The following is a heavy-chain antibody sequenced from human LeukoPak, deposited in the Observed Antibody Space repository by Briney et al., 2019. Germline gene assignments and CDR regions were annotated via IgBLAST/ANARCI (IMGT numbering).Heavy chain of an antibody. CDR3: ARGAMVRSRGWFDP. J-gene: IGHJ5*02. Sequence: ASVKVSCKASGDTFTGYYMHWVRQAPGQGLEWMGWINPNSGGTNYAQKFQGRVTMTRDTSISTAYMELSRLRSDDTAVYYCARGAMVRSRGWFDPWGQGTLVTVSS. V-gene: IGHV1-2*02. CDR1: GDTFTGYY. CDR2: INPNSGGT. D-gene: IGHD3-10*01.